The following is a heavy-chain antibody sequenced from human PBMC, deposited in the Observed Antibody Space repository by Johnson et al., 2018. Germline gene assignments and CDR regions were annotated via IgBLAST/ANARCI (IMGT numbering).Heavy chain of an antibody. CDR2: MNPDSGKT. D-gene: IGHD3-16*01. CDR3: ARGVHLGAFDI. J-gene: IGHJ3*02. V-gene: IGHV1-8*01. CDR1: GYNFISYD. Sequence: QVQLVQSGAEVKKPGASVKVACKASGYNFISYDVSWVRQASGQGLEWLGWMNPDSGKTGYAQQFQGRVTMTRNISVNTVYMDLSRLTSEDPALYFCARGVHLGAFDIWGQGTVVTVSS.